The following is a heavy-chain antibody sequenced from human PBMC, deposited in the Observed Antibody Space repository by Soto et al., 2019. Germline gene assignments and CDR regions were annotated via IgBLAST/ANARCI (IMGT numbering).Heavy chain of an antibody. J-gene: IGHJ4*02. D-gene: IGHD3-22*01. CDR1: GFTFSSYT. CDR2: ISYDGSNK. CDR3: ARDGFLALIVQFAS. Sequence: QVQLVESGGGVVQPGRSLRLSCAASGFTFSSYTMHWVRQAPGKGLEWVAVISYDGSNKYYADSVKGRFTISRANSKNTLYLHVNSLRAEDTAVYYCARDGFLALIVQFASWGQGTLVTVSS. V-gene: IGHV3-30-3*01.